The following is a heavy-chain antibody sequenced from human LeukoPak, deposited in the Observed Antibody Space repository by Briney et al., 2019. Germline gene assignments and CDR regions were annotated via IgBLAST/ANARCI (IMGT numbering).Heavy chain of an antibody. CDR3: ARAYYNSSGYYSEIFDY. CDR1: GGSFSGYY. CDR2: INHSGST. V-gene: IGHV4-34*01. Sequence: SETLSLTCAVYGGSFSGYYWSWIRQPPGKGLEWIGEINHSGSTNYNPSLKSRVTISVDTSKNQFSLKLSSVTAADTAVYYCARAYYNSSGYYSEIFDYWGQGTLVTVSS. D-gene: IGHD3-22*01. J-gene: IGHJ4*02.